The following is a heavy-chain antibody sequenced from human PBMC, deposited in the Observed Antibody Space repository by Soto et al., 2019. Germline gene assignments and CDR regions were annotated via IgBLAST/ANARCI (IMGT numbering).Heavy chain of an antibody. CDR1: GGSISTSSYC. CDR2: IYYTGIT. V-gene: IGHV4-39*01. CDR3: ARQVTRVDATGGQFED. J-gene: IGHJ4*02. D-gene: IGHD3-3*01. Sequence: SETLSLTCTVSGGSISTSSYCWDWIRQPPGKGLEWIGSIYYTGITYYNPSLKSRATTSVDTSKNQFSLKLNSVTAADTAVYYCARQVTRVDATGGQFEDWGQGTLVTVSS.